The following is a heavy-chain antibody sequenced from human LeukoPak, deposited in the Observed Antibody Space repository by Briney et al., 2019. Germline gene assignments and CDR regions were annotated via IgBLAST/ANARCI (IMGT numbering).Heavy chain of an antibody. Sequence: ASVTVSCKVSGYTLTELSMHWVRQAPGKGLEWMGGFDPEDGETIYAQKFQGRVTMTEDTSTDTAYMELSSLRSEDTAVYYCATVIAAAGDSYFDYWGQGTLVTVSS. J-gene: IGHJ4*02. V-gene: IGHV1-24*01. CDR2: FDPEDGET. CDR1: GYTLTELS. CDR3: ATVIAAAGDSYFDY. D-gene: IGHD6-13*01.